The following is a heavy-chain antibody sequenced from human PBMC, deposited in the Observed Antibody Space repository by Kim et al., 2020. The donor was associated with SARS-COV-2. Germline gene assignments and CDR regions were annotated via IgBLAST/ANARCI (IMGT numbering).Heavy chain of an antibody. CDR3: TRIRYNWNDGGRDFDY. J-gene: IGHJ4*02. CDR1: GFTFNSYT. CDR2: ITSSSSYI. V-gene: IGHV3-21*01. Sequence: GGSLRLSCAASGFTFNSYTMNWVRQAPGKGLEWVASITSSSSYIYYADSVKGRFTISRDNAKNSLYLQMNSLRAEDTAVYYCTRIRYNWNDGGRDFDYWGQGTLVTVSS. D-gene: IGHD1-1*01.